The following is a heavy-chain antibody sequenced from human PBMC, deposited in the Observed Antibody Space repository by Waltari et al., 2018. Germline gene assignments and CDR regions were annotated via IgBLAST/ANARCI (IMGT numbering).Heavy chain of an antibody. J-gene: IGHJ4*02. CDR2: VNSGGDTT. CDR1: GYTFTSYY. Sequence: QVQLVQSGAELKKPGASVKLSCKASGYTFTSYYLQWVRQAPGQGLEWMGVVNSGGDTTIYAQKFQGRVTMTRDTSTSTVYMELSSLRSEDTAVYYCARLGITMTPDYWGQGTLVTVSS. CDR3: ARLGITMTPDY. V-gene: IGHV1-46*01.